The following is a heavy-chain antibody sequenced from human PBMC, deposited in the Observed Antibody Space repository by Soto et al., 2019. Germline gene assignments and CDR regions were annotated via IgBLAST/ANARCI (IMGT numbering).Heavy chain of an antibody. V-gene: IGHV4-31*03. Sequence: SETLSLTCTVSGGSISSSGYYWSWIRQHPGKGLEWIGYIYYSGSTYYNPSLKSRVTISVDTSKNQFSLKLSSVTAADTAVYYCARGLGFGELLTFDYWGQGTLVTVSS. CDR2: IYYSGST. CDR1: GGSISSSGYY. J-gene: IGHJ4*02. CDR3: ARGLGFGELLTFDY. D-gene: IGHD3-10*01.